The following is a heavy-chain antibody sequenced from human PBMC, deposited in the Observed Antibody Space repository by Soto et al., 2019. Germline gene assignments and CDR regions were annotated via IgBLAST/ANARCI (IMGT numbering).Heavy chain of an antibody. CDR3: ARGSYSSSPSYHYYMAV. Sequence: ASVKVSCKASGYTFTSYGISWVRQAPGQGLEWMGWISAYNGNTNYTQKLQGRVTMTTDTSTSTAYMELRSLRSDDTAVYYCARGSYSSSPSYHYYMAVWGKGTTVTVS. D-gene: IGHD6-6*01. CDR1: GYTFTSYG. V-gene: IGHV1-18*01. CDR2: ISAYNGNT. J-gene: IGHJ6*03.